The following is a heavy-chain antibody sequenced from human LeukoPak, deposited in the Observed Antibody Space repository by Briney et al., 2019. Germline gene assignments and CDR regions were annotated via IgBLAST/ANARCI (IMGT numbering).Heavy chain of an antibody. J-gene: IGHJ5*02. Sequence: PSETLSLTCTVSGGAISSSSYYWGWIRQPPGKGLEWIGSIYYSGSTYYNPSLKSRVTISVDTSKNQFSLKLSSVTAADTAVYYCARLGYYDSSGYYPTFDPWGQGTLVTVSS. CDR2: IYYSGST. CDR3: ARLGYYDSSGYYPTFDP. V-gene: IGHV4-39*01. D-gene: IGHD3-22*01. CDR1: GGAISSSSYY.